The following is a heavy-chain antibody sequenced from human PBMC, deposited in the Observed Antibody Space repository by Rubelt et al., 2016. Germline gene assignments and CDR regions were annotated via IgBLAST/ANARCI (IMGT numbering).Heavy chain of an antibody. J-gene: IGHJ4*02. Sequence: EVQLLESGGGLVQPGGSLRLSCAASGFTFSTYAMSWVRQAPGKGLEWVSSIRRGGDTYYADSVKGRFTISRDNSKNTLYLQMNSLRPEDTAIYYCVKDKTPGDGFWVFDDWGQGTLVTVSS. CDR1: GFTFSTYA. CDR2: IRRGGDT. CDR3: VKDKTPGDGFWVFDD. V-gene: IGHV3-23*01. D-gene: IGHD2-21*02.